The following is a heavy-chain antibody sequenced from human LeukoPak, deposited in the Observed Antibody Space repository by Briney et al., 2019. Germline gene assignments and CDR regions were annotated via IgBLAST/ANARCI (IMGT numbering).Heavy chain of an antibody. CDR3: ARGDGDSSWYAIDY. CDR1: GGSISSGGYY. Sequence: SQTLSLTCTVSGGSISSGGYYWSWIRQHPGKGLEWIGYIYYSGSTYYNPSLKSRVTISVDASKNQFSLKLSSVTAADTAVYYCARGDGDSSWYAIDYWGQGTLVTVSS. CDR2: IYYSGST. V-gene: IGHV4-31*03. D-gene: IGHD6-13*01. J-gene: IGHJ4*02.